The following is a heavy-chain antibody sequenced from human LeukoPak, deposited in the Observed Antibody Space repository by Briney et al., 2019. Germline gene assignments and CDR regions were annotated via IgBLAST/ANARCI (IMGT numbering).Heavy chain of an antibody. V-gene: IGHV3-23*01. CDR2: ISGSGGST. D-gene: IGHD2-21*02. CDR3: AKDPPVGVVTAIHNWFDP. Sequence: GGSLRLSCAASGFTFSSYAMSWVRQAPGKGLEWVSAISGSGGSTYYADSVKGRFTISRDNSKNTLYLQMNSLTAEDTAVYYCAKDPPVGVVTAIHNWFDPWGQGTLVTVSS. J-gene: IGHJ5*02. CDR1: GFTFSSYA.